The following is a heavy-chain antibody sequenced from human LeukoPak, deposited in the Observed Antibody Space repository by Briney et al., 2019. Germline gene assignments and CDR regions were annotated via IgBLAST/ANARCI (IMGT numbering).Heavy chain of an antibody. CDR3: ARDKIVGATNFDY. Sequence: GGSLRLSCAASGFTFSSYWMSWVRQDPGKGLEWVANIKQDGSEKYYVDSVKGRFTISRDNAKNSLYLQMNSLRAEDTAVYYCARDKIVGATNFDYWGQGTLVTVSS. J-gene: IGHJ4*02. CDR2: IKQDGSEK. CDR1: GFTFSSYW. D-gene: IGHD1-26*01. V-gene: IGHV3-7*01.